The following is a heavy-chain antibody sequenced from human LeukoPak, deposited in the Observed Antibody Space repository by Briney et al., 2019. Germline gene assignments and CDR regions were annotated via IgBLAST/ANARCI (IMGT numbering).Heavy chain of an antibody. CDR3: ATGDFWSGYAFNY. V-gene: IGHV1-24*01. Sequence: GASVKVSCKVSGYTLTELSMHWVRQAPGKGLEWMGGFDPEDGETIYAQKFQGRVTMTEDTSTDTAYMELSSLRSEDTAVHYCATGDFWSGYAFNYWGQGTLVTVSS. CDR2: FDPEDGET. D-gene: IGHD3-3*01. CDR1: GYTLTELS. J-gene: IGHJ4*02.